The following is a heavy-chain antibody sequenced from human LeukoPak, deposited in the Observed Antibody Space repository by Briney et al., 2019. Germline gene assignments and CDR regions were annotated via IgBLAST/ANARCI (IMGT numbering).Heavy chain of an antibody. Sequence: ASVKVSCKASGYTXTGYYMHWVRQAPGQGLEWMGWINPNSGGTNYAQKFQGRVAMTRDTSMSTAYMELSRLRSDDTAVYFCARRCDTSSYYTYYFDYWGQGTLVTVSS. D-gene: IGHD3-22*01. CDR3: ARRCDTSSYYTYYFDY. CDR2: INPNSGGT. CDR1: GYTXTGYY. J-gene: IGHJ4*02. V-gene: IGHV1-2*02.